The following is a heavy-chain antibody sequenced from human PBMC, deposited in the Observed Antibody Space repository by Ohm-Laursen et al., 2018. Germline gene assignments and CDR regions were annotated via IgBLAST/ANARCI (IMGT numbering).Heavy chain of an antibody. D-gene: IGHD5-24*01. CDR2: IWYDGTNR. V-gene: IGHV3-33*08. Sequence: SLRLSCAASGFTFSSYAMHWVRQAPGKGLEWVAVIWYDGTNRYYADSVEGRFTISRDKFKNTLDLQMHGLRVEDTAVYYCARDLMEDGFSYNSDYWGQGTLVTVSS. CDR3: ARDLMEDGFSYNSDY. CDR1: GFTFSSYA. J-gene: IGHJ4*02.